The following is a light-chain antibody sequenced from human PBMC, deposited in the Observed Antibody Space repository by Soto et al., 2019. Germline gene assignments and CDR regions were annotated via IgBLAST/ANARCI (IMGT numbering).Light chain of an antibody. V-gene: IGLV2-14*01. J-gene: IGLJ1*01. CDR3: SSYTTSSTYV. Sequence: QSALTQPASVSGSPGQSITISCTGTSSDVGGYNYVSWHRQHPGKVPKLMIYDVSYRPSGVSNRFSGSKSGNTASLTISGLQAEDEADYYCSSYTTSSTYVFGTGTKLTVL. CDR2: DVS. CDR1: SSDVGGYNY.